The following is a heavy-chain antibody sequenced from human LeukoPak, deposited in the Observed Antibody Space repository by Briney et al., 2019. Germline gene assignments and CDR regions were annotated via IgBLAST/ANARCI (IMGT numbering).Heavy chain of an antibody. CDR1: GGSFSGDY. J-gene: IGHJ5*02. CDR2: INHSVGT. Sequence: SETLSLTCAVYGGSFSGDYWSWIRQPPGKGLEWIGQINHSVGTKYNPSLKSRVTISGDTSRNQFSLKLSSVTAADTAVYYCARNYGFSFDLWGQGTLVTVSS. CDR3: ARNYGFSFDL. D-gene: IGHD3-3*01. V-gene: IGHV4-34*01.